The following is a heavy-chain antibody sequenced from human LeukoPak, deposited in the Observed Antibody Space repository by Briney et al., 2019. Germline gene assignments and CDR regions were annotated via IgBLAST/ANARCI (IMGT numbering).Heavy chain of an antibody. CDR2: INNDGTAT. CDR3: ATVSEY. Sequence: GGSLRLSCAASGFTFNYFWMHWVRQVPGKGLVWVSGINNDGTATYYADSVKGRFTISRDNAKNTVYLQMNGLRAEDTTVYYCATVSEYRGQGTLVTVSS. J-gene: IGHJ4*02. CDR1: GFTFNYFW. V-gene: IGHV3-74*01.